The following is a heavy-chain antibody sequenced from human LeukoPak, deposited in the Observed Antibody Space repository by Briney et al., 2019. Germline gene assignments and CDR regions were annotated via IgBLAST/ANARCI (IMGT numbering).Heavy chain of an antibody. CDR3: ARAYKDRSLAGKKEFFQH. Sequence: GGSLRLSCAASGFTFDNYAMNWVRQVPGKGLEWISLISWNSGTIGYADSVKGRFTISRDNANNFLYLQMNSLRAEDPALYYCARAYKDRSLAGKKEFFQHWGQGTLVTVSS. D-gene: IGHD6-19*01. J-gene: IGHJ1*01. V-gene: IGHV3-9*01. CDR1: GFTFDNYA. CDR2: ISWNSGTI.